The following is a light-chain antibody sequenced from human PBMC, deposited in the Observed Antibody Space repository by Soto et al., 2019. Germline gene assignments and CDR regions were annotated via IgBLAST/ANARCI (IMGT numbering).Light chain of an antibody. V-gene: IGKV3-20*01. J-gene: IGKJ1*01. CDR3: QQYGSSSTWT. CDR1: QSVSSSY. Sequence: EIXLTQSPGTLSLSPGERATLSCRASQSVSSSYLAWYQQKPGQAPRLLIYGASSRATGIPDRFSGSGSGTDFTITISRLEPEDFAVYYCQQYGSSSTWTFGQGTKVEIK. CDR2: GAS.